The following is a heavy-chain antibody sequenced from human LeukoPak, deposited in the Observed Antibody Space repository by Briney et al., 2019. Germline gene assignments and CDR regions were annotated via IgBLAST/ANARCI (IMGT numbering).Heavy chain of an antibody. J-gene: IGHJ4*02. CDR2: IKQDGSDK. D-gene: IGHD1-26*01. Sequence: GGSLRLSGAASGFTFSSYWMSWVRQAPGKGLEWVANIKQDGSDKYYVDSVKGRFTISRDNAKNSVYLQMNSLRAEDTAVYYCARDKVVGATLFDYWGQGTLVTVSS. CDR1: GFTFSSYW. CDR3: ARDKVVGATLFDY. V-gene: IGHV3-7*01.